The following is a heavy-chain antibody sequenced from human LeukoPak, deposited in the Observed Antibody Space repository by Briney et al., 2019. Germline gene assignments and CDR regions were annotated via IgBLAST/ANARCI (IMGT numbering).Heavy chain of an antibody. CDR2: IYHSGST. Sequence: SETLSLTCAVYGGSFSGYYWSWIRQPPGKGLEWIGSIYHSGSTYYNPSLKSRVTISVDTSKNQFSLKLSSVTAADTAVYYCARDGVYYYDSSGYYYGYDYWGQGTLVTVSS. J-gene: IGHJ4*02. CDR3: ARDGVYYYDSSGYYYGYDY. CDR1: GGSFSGYY. D-gene: IGHD3-22*01. V-gene: IGHV4-34*01.